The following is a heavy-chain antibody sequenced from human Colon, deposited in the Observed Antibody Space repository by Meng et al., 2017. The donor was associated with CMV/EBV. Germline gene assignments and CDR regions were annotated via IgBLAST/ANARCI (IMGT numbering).Heavy chain of an antibody. D-gene: IGHD3-3*02. Sequence: VQLVGSGGGVVQPGGSLRLSCVTSGFIFSHYSMQWVRQSPGKGLEWVAHIRFDGSQQFYVQSVKGRFTVSRHDPKNTLYLQMNDLRPEDTGVYYCATDHLWEMPNWGRGTLVTVSS. CDR2: IRFDGSQQ. CDR3: ATDHLWEMPN. J-gene: IGHJ4*02. V-gene: IGHV3-30*02. CDR1: GFIFSHYS.